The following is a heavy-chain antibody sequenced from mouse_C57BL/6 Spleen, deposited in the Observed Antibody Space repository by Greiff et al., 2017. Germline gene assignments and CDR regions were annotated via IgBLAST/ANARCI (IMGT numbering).Heavy chain of an antibody. Sequence: QVQLQQSGAGLAKPGASVKLSCQASGYTFTSYWMHWVTQGPVQGLEWVVYINPSSVYTKYNQKFKGKATLTADKSSSTAYMQLSSLTYEDSAVYYCARGYYGSSGGFAYWGQGTLVTVSA. D-gene: IGHD1-1*01. CDR2: INPSSVYT. CDR1: GYTFTSYW. J-gene: IGHJ3*01. V-gene: IGHV1-7*01. CDR3: ARGYYGSSGGFAY.